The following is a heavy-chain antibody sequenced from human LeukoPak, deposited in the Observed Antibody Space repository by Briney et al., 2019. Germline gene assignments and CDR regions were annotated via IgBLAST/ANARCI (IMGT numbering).Heavy chain of an antibody. D-gene: IGHD3-3*01. J-gene: IGHJ4*02. CDR2: IIPIFGTA. CDR3: ARDREAQYYDFWSGYFDY. Sequence: SVKVSCKASGGTFSSYAISWVRQAPGQGLEWMGGIIPIFGTANYAQKFQGRVTITADESTSTAYMELSSLRSEDTAVYYCARDREAQYYDFWSGYFDYWGQGTLVTVSS. CDR1: GGTFSSYA. V-gene: IGHV1-69*01.